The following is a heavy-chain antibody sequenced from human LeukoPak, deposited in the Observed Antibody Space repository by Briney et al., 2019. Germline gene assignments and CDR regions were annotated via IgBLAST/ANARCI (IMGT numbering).Heavy chain of an antibody. CDR3: ARERRPGDGYNPPDI. V-gene: IGHV1-18*01. CDR2: INAYNGNT. Sequence: ASVKVSCKASGYTFTSYGISWVRQAPGQGLEWMGWINAYNGNTNYAQKLQGRVTMTRDMSTSTVYMKLSSQRSEDTAVYYCARERRPGDGYNPPDIWGQGTMVTVSS. J-gene: IGHJ3*02. D-gene: IGHD5-24*01. CDR1: GYTFTSYG.